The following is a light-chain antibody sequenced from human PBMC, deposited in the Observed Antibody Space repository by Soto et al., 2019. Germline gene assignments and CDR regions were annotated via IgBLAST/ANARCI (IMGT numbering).Light chain of an antibody. CDR2: EVN. Sequence: QSVLTQPASVSGSPGQSITISCTGTSSDIGHCNCVSWYQHHPGKAPKLMIYEVNHRPSGVSNRFSGSKSGNTASLTISGLQAADEADYYCSSFTSSSTYVFGTGTKLTVL. J-gene: IGLJ1*01. CDR1: SSDIGHCNC. CDR3: SSFTSSSTYV. V-gene: IGLV2-14*01.